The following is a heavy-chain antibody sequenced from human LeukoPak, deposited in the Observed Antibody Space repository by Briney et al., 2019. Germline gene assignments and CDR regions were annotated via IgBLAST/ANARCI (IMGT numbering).Heavy chain of an antibody. CDR1: GFTVSRKY. CDR3: AKIYCSGGSCYSRYFDY. J-gene: IGHJ4*02. D-gene: IGHD2-15*01. V-gene: IGHV3-53*01. Sequence: GGSLRLSCAASGFTVSRKYMIWVRQAPGKGLEWVSVIYSGGSTYYADSVKGRFTISRDNSKNTLYLQMNSLRAEDTAVYYCAKIYCSGGSCYSRYFDYWGQGTLVTVSS. CDR2: IYSGGST.